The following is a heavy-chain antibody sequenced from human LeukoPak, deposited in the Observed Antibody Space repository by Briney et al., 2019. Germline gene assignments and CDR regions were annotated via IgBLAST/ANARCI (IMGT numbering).Heavy chain of an antibody. CDR1: GFTFDDYA. J-gene: IGHJ1*01. Sequence: GRSLRLSCAASGFTFDDYAMHWVRQAPGKGLEWVSGISWNSGSIGYADSVKGRFTISRDNAKNSLYLQMNSLRAEDTALYYCAKAPSITMIAYFQHWGQGTLVTVSS. V-gene: IGHV3-9*01. D-gene: IGHD3-22*01. CDR2: ISWNSGSI. CDR3: AKAPSITMIAYFQH.